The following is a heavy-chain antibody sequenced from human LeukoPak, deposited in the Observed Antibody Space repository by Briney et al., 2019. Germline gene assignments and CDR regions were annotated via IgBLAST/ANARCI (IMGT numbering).Heavy chain of an antibody. CDR3: AKDREHSSGWYSTRPEIDY. CDR1: GFTFSSYA. Sequence: GSLLLSCAASGFTFSSYAMSWVRPAPGKGLEWVSAISGSGGSTYYADSVKGRFTISRDNSKNTLYLQMNSLRAEDTAVYYCAKDREHSSGWYSTRPEIDYWGQGTLVTVSS. V-gene: IGHV3-23*01. J-gene: IGHJ4*02. D-gene: IGHD6-19*01. CDR2: ISGSGGST.